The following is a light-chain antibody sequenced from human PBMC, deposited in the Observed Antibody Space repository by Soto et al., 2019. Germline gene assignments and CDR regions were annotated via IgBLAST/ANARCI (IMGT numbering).Light chain of an antibody. V-gene: IGKV2-28*01. CDR2: LGS. Sequence: DIVMTQSPLSLPVTPGEAASISCRSSQSLLHTNGNTYLDWYVQKPGQSPQLLIYLGSNRASGAPDRFSGSGSDRDVTPKISRLEGEEVGAYYCVQSLQLPATFGQETKVEIK. CDR3: VQSLQLPAT. J-gene: IGKJ1*01. CDR1: QSLLHTNGNTY.